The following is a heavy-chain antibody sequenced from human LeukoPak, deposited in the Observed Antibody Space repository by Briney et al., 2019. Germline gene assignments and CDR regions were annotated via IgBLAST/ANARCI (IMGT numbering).Heavy chain of an antibody. J-gene: IGHJ4*02. V-gene: IGHV4-59*01. D-gene: IGHD1-26*01. CDR3: ARVWVGATLLFDR. CDR1: GGSLTNYF. CDR2: IFYSGRT. Sequence: SETLSLTCSVSGGSLTNYFWSWIRQSPEKGLEWIGYIFYSGRTRYTPSLESRVTISVDTSKNQFSLKMTSVTAADTAVYYCARVWVGATLLFDRWGPGTLVTVSS.